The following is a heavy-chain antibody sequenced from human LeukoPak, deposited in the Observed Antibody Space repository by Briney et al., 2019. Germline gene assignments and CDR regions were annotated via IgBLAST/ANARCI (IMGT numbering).Heavy chain of an antibody. CDR1: GFTFSNYG. Sequence: PGRSLRLSCAASGFTFSNYGLHWVRQAPGKGLEWVAFISYDGGSEYFAESVKGRFTISRDNSKNTLYLQMNSLQAEDTAVYYCAKKFLSGSTVATAFDIWGQGTMVTVSS. CDR2: ISYDGGSE. V-gene: IGHV3-30*18. D-gene: IGHD4-17*01. CDR3: AKKFLSGSTVATAFDI. J-gene: IGHJ3*02.